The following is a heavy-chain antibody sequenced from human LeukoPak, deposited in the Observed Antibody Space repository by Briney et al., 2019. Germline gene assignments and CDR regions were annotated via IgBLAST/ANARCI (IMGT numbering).Heavy chain of an antibody. Sequence: PGGSLRLSCAASGFTVSSYDMNWVRQAPGKGLEWISYISSSGDTIYYADSVKGRFTISRDNAKNSLYLQMNSLRAEDTAVYYCARGPGYCSSTSCYWYYYMDVWGKGTTVTVSS. V-gene: IGHV3-48*03. CDR1: GFTVSSYD. J-gene: IGHJ6*03. CDR3: ARGPGYCSSTSCYWYYYMDV. CDR2: ISSSGDTI. D-gene: IGHD2-2*01.